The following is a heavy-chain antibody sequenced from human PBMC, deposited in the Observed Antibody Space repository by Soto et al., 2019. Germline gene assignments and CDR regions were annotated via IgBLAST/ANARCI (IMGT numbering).Heavy chain of an antibody. J-gene: IGHJ3*02. CDR1: GYNFTSYG. V-gene: IGHV1-18*01. CDR2: ISPHNDRT. CDR3: ARDLYCSSGRYFDHDAFDI. D-gene: IGHD6-19*01. Sequence: QVQLVQSGADVKKPGASVKVSCKASGYNFTSYGISWVRQAPEQGLEWMGWISPHNDRTKYARRFQDRVTMTTETPTSTVYMELGSLRSDDTAVYYCARDLYCSSGRYFDHDAFDIWGQGTVVTVSS.